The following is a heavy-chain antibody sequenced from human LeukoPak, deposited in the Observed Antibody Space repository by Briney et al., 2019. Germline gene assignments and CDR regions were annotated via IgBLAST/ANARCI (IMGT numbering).Heavy chain of an antibody. CDR2: INPNSGGT. V-gene: IGHV1-2*02. CDR1: GYTFTGYY. Sequence: ASVKDSCKASGYTFTGYYMHWVRQAPGQGLEWMRWINPNSGGTNYAQKFQGRVTMTRDTSDTSISTVYMELSRLRSDDTAVYYCARLWSIGVVFDASDIWGQGTMVAVSS. CDR3: ARLWSIGVVFDASDI. D-gene: IGHD3-3*01. J-gene: IGHJ3*02.